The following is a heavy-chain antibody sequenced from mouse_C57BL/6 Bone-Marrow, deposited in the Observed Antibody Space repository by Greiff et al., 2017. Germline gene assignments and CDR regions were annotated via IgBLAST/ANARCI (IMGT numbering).Heavy chain of an antibody. D-gene: IGHD1-1*01. CDR1: GFTFSSYG. CDR3: ARIYYGSSSRDY. Sequence: EVHLVASGGDLVKPGGSLKLSCAASGFTFSSYGMSWVRQTPDKRLEWVATISSGGSYTYYPDSVKGRFTISRDNAKNTLYLQMSSLKSEDTAMYYCARIYYGSSSRDYWGQGTTLTVSS. CDR2: ISSGGSYT. J-gene: IGHJ2*01. V-gene: IGHV5-6*01.